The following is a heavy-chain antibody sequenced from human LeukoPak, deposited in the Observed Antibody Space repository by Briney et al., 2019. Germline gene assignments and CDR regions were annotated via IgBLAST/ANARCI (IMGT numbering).Heavy chain of an antibody. Sequence: SETLSLTCTVSGGSISSYYWSWIRQPPGKGLEWIGYIYYSGSTNYNPTLTSRVTISVDTSKNQFSLKLSSVTAADTAVYYCASTRGTRFDYWGQGTLVTVSS. CDR2: IYYSGST. CDR1: GGSISSYY. D-gene: IGHD2-15*01. CDR3: ASTRGTRFDY. J-gene: IGHJ4*02. V-gene: IGHV4-59*08.